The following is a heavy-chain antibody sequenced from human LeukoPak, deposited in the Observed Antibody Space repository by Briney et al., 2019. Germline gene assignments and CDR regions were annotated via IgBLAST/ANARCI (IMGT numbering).Heavy chain of an antibody. V-gene: IGHV3-74*01. D-gene: IGHD3-3*01. CDR3: ARGMSVLRFLEWPQPEGYYYGMDV. CDR1: GFTFSGYW. CDR2: INSDGIST. Sequence: GGSLRLSCAAPGFTFSGYWMHWVRQAPGKGLVWVSRINSDGISTSYADSVKGRFTISRDNAKNMLYLQMNSLRAEDTAVYYCARGMSVLRFLEWPQPEGYYYGMDVWGQGTTVTVSS. J-gene: IGHJ6*02.